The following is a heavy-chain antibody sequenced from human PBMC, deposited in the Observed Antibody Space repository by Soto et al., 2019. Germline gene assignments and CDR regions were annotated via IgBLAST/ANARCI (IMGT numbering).Heavy chain of an antibody. D-gene: IGHD3-3*01. J-gene: IGHJ6*03. V-gene: IGHV4-34*01. CDR1: GGSFSGYY. CDR2: INHSGST. CDR3: ARETWGVVYYYYYYEQV. Sequence: SETLSLTCAVYGGSFSGYYWSWIRQPPGKGLEWIGEINHSGSTNYNPSLKSRVTISVDTSKNQFSLKLSSVTAADTAVYYCARETWGVVYYYYYYEQVWGQGTTVTVPS.